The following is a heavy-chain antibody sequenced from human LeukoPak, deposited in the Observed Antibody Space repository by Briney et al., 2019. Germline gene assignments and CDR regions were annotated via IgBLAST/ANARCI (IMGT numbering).Heavy chain of an antibody. Sequence: PGGSLRLSCAPSGFTSSTYSMNWLRPVPGKGLEWVSSISSSSSYIYYADSVTGRFTISRHNAKNSLSMQMNSLRAEDTAVYYCARDVMVRGVMVWFDPWGQGTLVTVSS. CDR1: GFTSSTYS. CDR2: ISSSSSYI. V-gene: IGHV3-21*01. CDR3: ARDVMVRGVMVWFDP. J-gene: IGHJ5*02. D-gene: IGHD3-10*01.